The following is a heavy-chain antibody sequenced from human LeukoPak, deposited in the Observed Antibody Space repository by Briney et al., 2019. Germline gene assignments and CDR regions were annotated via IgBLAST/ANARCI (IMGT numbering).Heavy chain of an antibody. Sequence: GGSLRLSCAASGFTFSSYGMHWVRQAPGKGLEWVANIKQDGSEKYYVDSVKGRFTISRDNAKNSLYLQMNSLRAEDTAVYYCARDLEEYCSGGSCSLFDYWGQGTLVTVSS. J-gene: IGHJ4*02. CDR1: GFTFSSYG. V-gene: IGHV3-7*01. CDR3: ARDLEEYCSGGSCSLFDY. D-gene: IGHD2-15*01. CDR2: IKQDGSEK.